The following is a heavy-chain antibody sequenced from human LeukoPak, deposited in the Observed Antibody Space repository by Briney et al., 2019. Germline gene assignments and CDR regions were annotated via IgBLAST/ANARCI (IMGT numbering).Heavy chain of an antibody. J-gene: IGHJ6*03. Sequence: SVKVSCKASGGTFDNSPVNWIRQAPGQGLEWMGGIIPIFGTANYAQKFRGRVTITADESTSTAYMELSGLRSEDTAVYYCARDRDQGYYYYMDVWGKGTTVTVSS. CDR3: ARDRDQGYYYYMDV. CDR1: GGTFDNSP. CDR2: IIPIFGTA. D-gene: IGHD2-21*02. V-gene: IGHV1-69*13.